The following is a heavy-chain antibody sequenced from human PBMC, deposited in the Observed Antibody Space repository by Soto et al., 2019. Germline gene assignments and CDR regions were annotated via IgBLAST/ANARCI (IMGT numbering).Heavy chain of an antibody. CDR3: VNGPGEHYYDPRRD. Sequence: EVQVVESGGGLVQPGRSLRLSCAASGFTYDDYAMHWVRQAPGKGLEWVSGISWNSGSVGYADSVQCRFTISRDNAQNSLYLQMNSLRPEDTALYFCVNGPGEHYYDPRRDWGQGTLVTSSS. D-gene: IGHD3-16*01. CDR1: GFTYDDYA. CDR2: ISWNSGSV. V-gene: IGHV3-9*01. J-gene: IGHJ4*02.